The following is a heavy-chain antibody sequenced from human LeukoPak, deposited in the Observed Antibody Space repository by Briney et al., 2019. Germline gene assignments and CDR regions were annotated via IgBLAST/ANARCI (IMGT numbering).Heavy chain of an antibody. D-gene: IGHD2-2*01. CDR3: ARVPATIRGNWFDP. V-gene: IGHV4-59*01. Sequence: SETLSLTCTVSGGSISSYYWSWIRQPPGKGLEWIGYIYYSGSTNYNPSLKSRVTISVDRSKNQFSMKLSSVTAADTAVYYCARVPATIRGNWFDPWGQGTLVTVSS. J-gene: IGHJ5*02. CDR1: GGSISSYY. CDR2: IYYSGST.